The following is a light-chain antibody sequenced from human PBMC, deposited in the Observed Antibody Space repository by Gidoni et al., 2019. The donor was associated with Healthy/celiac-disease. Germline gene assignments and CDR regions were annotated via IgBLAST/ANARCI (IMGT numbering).Light chain of an antibody. Sequence: QSALTQPASVSGSPGQSITISCTGTSSDVGGYNYVSWYQQHPGKAPKLMIYDVSNRPSGVSNRFSGSKSGNTASLTISGLQAEDEADYYCSSYTSSSTGFCVFGTGTKVTVL. CDR3: SSYTSSSTGFCV. CDR1: SSDVGGYNY. CDR2: DVS. V-gene: IGLV2-14*01. J-gene: IGLJ1*01.